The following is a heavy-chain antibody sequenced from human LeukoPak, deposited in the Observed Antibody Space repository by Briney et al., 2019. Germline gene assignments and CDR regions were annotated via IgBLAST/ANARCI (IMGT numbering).Heavy chain of an antibody. CDR3: ARQSLRNTAMVFGY. CDR1: GGSISSYY. CDR2: IYYSGST. Sequence: SETLSLTCTVSGGSISSYYWSWIRQPPGKGLEWIGYIYYSGSTNYNPSLKSRVTISVDTSKNQFSLRLSSVTAADTAVYYCARQSLRNTAMVFGYWGQGTLVTVSS. J-gene: IGHJ4*02. D-gene: IGHD5-18*01. V-gene: IGHV4-59*08.